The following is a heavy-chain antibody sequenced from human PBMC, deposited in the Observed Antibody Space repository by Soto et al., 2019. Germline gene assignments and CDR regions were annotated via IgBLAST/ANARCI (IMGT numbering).Heavy chain of an antibody. CDR3: ARDTVVSAYYYGMDV. CDR2: IYYSGST. J-gene: IGHJ6*02. CDR1: GGSISSGGYY. Sequence: QVPLQESGPGLVKPSQTLSLTCTVSGGSISSGGYYWSWIRQHPGKGLEWIGYIYYSGSTYYNPSLKGRVTISLDTSKNQFSLKLSSVTAADTAVYYCARDTVVSAYYYGMDVWGQGTTVTVSS. D-gene: IGHD2-15*01. V-gene: IGHV4-31*03.